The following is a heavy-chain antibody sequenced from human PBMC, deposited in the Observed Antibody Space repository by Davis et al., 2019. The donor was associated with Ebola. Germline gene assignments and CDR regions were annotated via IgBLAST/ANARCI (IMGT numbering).Heavy chain of an antibody. CDR2: FTPILGIR. CDR1: GYSFTSYG. CDR3: VRGVEGAAGRWFDL. V-gene: IGHV1-69*10. D-gene: IGHD6-13*01. Sequence: SVKVSCKASGYSFTSYGITWVRQAPGQGLEWMGGFTPILGIRKYAQKFQGRVTITADESTSTGYLEMSSLRFGDTAVYYCVRGVEGAAGRWFDLWGQGTLVTVSS. J-gene: IGHJ5*02.